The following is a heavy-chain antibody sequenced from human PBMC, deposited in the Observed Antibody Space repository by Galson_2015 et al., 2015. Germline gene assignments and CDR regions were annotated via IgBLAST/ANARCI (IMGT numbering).Heavy chain of an antibody. CDR3: ARDPSAGTYQSNFDY. CDR2: ITSRSSYI. V-gene: IGHV3-21*01. Sequence: SLRLSCAASGFTFSNYNMNWVRQAPGKALEWVSCITSRSSYIYYADSVKGRFTISRDNVKNSLYLHMNSLRVEDTAVYYRARDPSAGTYQSNFDYWGQGTLVTVSS. J-gene: IGHJ4*02. D-gene: IGHD6-13*01. CDR1: GFTFSNYN.